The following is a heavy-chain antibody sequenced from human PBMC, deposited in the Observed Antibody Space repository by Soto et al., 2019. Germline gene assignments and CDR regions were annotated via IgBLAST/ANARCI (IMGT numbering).Heavy chain of an antibody. J-gene: IGHJ6*02. V-gene: IGHV3-30-3*01. D-gene: IGHD6-6*01. CDR2: ISYDGSNK. CDR3: AKGSIAARGYYYGMDV. Sequence: GESLKISCAASGFTFSSYAMHWVRQAPGKGLEWVAVISYDGSNKYYEDSVKGRFTISRDNSKNTLYLQMNSRRAEDTAVYYCAKGSIAARGYYYGMDVWGQGTTVTVSS. CDR1: GFTFSSYA.